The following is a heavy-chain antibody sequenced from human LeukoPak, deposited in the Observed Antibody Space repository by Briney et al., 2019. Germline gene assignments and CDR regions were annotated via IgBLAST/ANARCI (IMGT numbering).Heavy chain of an antibody. CDR1: GFTFDDYA. J-gene: IGHJ6*02. V-gene: IGHV3-43*02. D-gene: IGHD5-18*01. CDR2: ISGDGGST. CDR3: AKDMLWGIQLWLRYYYGMDV. Sequence: GGSLRLSCAASGFTFDDYAMHWVRQAPGKGLEWVSLISGDGGSTYYADSVKGRFTISRDNSKNSLYLQMNSLRTEDTALYYCAKDMLWGIQLWLRYYYGMDVWGQGTTVTVSS.